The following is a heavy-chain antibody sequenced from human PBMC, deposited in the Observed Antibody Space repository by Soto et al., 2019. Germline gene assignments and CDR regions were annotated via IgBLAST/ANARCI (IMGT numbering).Heavy chain of an antibody. CDR2: INPNSGST. Sequence: ASVKVSCKASGYSVTSYYMHWVRQAPGQGLEWMGIINPNSGSTTYAQKFQGRVTMTRDTSTSTVYMELTSLTSGDTAVYYCARGGIGNCSSTTCYLYYYVMDVWGQGTTVTVSS. D-gene: IGHD2-2*01. J-gene: IGHJ6*02. CDR3: ARGGIGNCSSTTCYLYYYVMDV. CDR1: GYSVTSYY. V-gene: IGHV1-46*01.